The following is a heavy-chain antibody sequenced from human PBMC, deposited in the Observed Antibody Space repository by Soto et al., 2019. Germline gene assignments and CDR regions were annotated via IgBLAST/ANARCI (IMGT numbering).Heavy chain of an antibody. V-gene: IGHV3-21*01. J-gene: IGHJ4*02. CDR1: GFTFSSYA. D-gene: IGHD3-22*01. CDR3: ARSITMIWGGY. CDR2: ISSSSSYI. Sequence: EVQLLESGGGLVQPGGSLRLSCAASGFTFSSYAMSWVRQAPGKGLEGVSSISSSSSYIYYADSVKGRFTISRDNAKHSLYLQMSSLRAEDTAVYYCARSITMIWGGYWGQGTLVTVSS.